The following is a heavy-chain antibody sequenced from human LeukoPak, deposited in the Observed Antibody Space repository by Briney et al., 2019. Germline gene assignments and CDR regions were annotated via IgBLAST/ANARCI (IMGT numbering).Heavy chain of an antibody. CDR1: GGTFSSYA. V-gene: IGHV1-8*02. CDR3: ARGADFLDY. J-gene: IGHJ4*02. CDR2: MNPNSGNT. D-gene: IGHD2-21*02. Sequence: GASVKVSCKASGGTFSSYAISWVRQAPGQGLEWMGWMNPNSGNTGYAHKFQGRVTMTRNTSISTAYMELSSLRSEDTAVYYCARGADFLDYWGQGTLVTVSS.